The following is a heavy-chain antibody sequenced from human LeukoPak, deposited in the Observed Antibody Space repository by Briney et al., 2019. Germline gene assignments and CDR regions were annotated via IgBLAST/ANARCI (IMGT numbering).Heavy chain of an antibody. V-gene: IGHV4-38-2*02. CDR1: GYSISSGYY. J-gene: IGHJ4*02. D-gene: IGHD5-18*01. Sequence: SETLSLTCTVFGYSISSGYYWGWIRQPPGKGLEWIGSIYHSGSTYYNPSLKSRVTISVDTSKNQFSLKLSSVTAADTAVYYCARDPPRGYSYGSDYWGQGTLVTVSS. CDR3: ARDPPRGYSYGSDY. CDR2: IYHSGST.